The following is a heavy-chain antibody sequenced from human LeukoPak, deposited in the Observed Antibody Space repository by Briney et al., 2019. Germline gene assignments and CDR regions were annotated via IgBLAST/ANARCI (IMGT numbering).Heavy chain of an antibody. CDR1: GFTFSSYA. J-gene: IGHJ4*02. CDR3: ARADVDTAMAFDY. Sequence: GGSLRLSCAASGFTFSSYAMHWVRQAPGKGLEYVSAISSNGGSTYYANSVKGRFTISRDNSKNTLHLQMGSLRAEDMAVYYCARADVDTAMAFDYWGQGTLVTVSS. CDR2: ISSNGGST. D-gene: IGHD5-18*01. V-gene: IGHV3-64*01.